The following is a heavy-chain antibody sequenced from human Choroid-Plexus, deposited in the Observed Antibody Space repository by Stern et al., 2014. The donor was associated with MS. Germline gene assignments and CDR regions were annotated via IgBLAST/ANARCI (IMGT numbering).Heavy chain of an antibody. CDR1: GFTFSNFG. J-gene: IGHJ4*02. CDR3: AKDRQWSTYFFDY. Sequence: VQLVQSGGGVAQPGRPLILSCAASGFTFSNFGMHWVRQAPGKGLEWVGLISYDGSDKYYADTVKGSFTIFRDNSKNTLYMHMNSLRAEDTAVYYCAKDRQWSTYFFDYWGQGSLVTVSS. V-gene: IGHV3-30*18. D-gene: IGHD2-15*01. CDR2: ISYDGSDK.